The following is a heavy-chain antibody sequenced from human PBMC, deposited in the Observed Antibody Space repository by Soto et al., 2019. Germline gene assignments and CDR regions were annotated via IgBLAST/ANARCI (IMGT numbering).Heavy chain of an antibody. CDR2: IYTRGST. V-gene: IGHV4-4*07. Sequence: SGTLSLTCTVSGGAIGSYYWSWIRQPAGKGLEWIGRIYTRGSTHYNPSLKSRVTMSVDTSKTQFSLKLSSMTATDAAVYYCARGLSGWYPFDYWGQGTLVTVSS. D-gene: IGHD6-19*01. CDR3: ARGLSGWYPFDY. J-gene: IGHJ4*02. CDR1: GGAIGSYY.